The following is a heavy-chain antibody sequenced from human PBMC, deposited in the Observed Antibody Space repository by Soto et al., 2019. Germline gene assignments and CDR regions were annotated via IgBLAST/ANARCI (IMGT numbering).Heavy chain of an antibody. CDR1: GFTVSSNY. J-gene: IGHJ6*02. CDR3: ARGHQFYDFWSGYSGDGMDV. Sequence: VGSLRLSCAASGFTVSSNYMSWVRQAPGKGLEWVSVIYSGGSTYYADSVKGRFTISRDNSKNTLYLQMNSLRAEDTAVYYCARGHQFYDFWSGYSGDGMDVWGQGTTVTVSS. D-gene: IGHD3-3*01. V-gene: IGHV3-53*01. CDR2: IYSGGST.